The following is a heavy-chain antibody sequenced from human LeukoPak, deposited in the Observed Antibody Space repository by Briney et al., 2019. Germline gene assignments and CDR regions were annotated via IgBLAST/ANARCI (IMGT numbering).Heavy chain of an antibody. CDR2: ISYDGTSK. Sequence: PGGSLRLSCAASGFTFSSYSLHWVRQAPGKGLEWVAVISYDGTSKYYAASVKGRFTISTDNSNNTLYLQMNSLRAEDTAVYYCARNMAEYSGYDSYDAFNIWGQGTMVTVSS. CDR3: ARNMAEYSGYDSYDAFNI. CDR1: GFTFSSYS. D-gene: IGHD5-12*01. J-gene: IGHJ3*02. V-gene: IGHV3-30-3*01.